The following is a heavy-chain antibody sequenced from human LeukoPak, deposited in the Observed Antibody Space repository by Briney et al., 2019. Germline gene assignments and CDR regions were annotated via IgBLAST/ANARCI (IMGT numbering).Heavy chain of an antibody. D-gene: IGHD6-19*01. V-gene: IGHV3-30*03. Sequence: PGGSLRLSCAASGFTFSSYGMHWVRQAPGKGLEWVAVISYDGSNKYYADSVKGRFTISRDNSKNTLYLQMNSLRAEDTAVYYCARDSHWIAVAPYGMDVWGQGTTVTVSS. CDR1: GFTFSSYG. J-gene: IGHJ6*02. CDR2: ISYDGSNK. CDR3: ARDSHWIAVAPYGMDV.